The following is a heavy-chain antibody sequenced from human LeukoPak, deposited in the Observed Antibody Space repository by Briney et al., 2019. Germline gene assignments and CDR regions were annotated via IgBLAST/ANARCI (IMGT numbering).Heavy chain of an antibody. CDR3: ARVYNRGSGYENWFDP. D-gene: IGHD3-3*01. J-gene: IGHJ5*02. Sequence: GASVNASCKASGYTFTSYGISWVRQAPGQGLEWMGWISAYNGNTNYAQKVQGRVTMTTDTSTSTAYMELRSLRSDDTAVYYCARVYNRGSGYENWFDPWGQGTLVTVSS. CDR1: GYTFTSYG. CDR2: ISAYNGNT. V-gene: IGHV1-18*01.